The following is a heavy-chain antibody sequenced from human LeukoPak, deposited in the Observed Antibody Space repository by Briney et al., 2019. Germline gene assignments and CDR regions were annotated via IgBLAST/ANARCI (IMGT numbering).Heavy chain of an antibody. CDR3: ARDRDYSSSWYVPAYYFDY. D-gene: IGHD6-13*01. V-gene: IGHV1-3*01. Sequence: GASVKVSCKASGYTFTSYYMHWVRQAPGQRLEWMGWINAGNGNTKYSQKFQGRVTITRDTSASTAYMELSSLRSEDTAVYYCARDRDYSSSWYVPAYYFDYWGQGTLVTVSS. CDR1: GYTFTSYY. J-gene: IGHJ4*02. CDR2: INAGNGNT.